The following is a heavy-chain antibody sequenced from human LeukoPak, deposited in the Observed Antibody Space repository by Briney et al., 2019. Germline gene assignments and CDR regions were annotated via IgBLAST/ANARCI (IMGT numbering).Heavy chain of an antibody. Sequence: PGGSLRLSCAASGFTFSSYAMSWVRQAPGKGLEWVPAISGSGGSTYYADSVKGRFTISRDNSKNTLYLQMNSLRAEDTAVYYCAKDRAELLWFGGILDYWGQGTLVTVSS. J-gene: IGHJ4*02. D-gene: IGHD3-10*01. CDR2: ISGSGGST. CDR1: GFTFSSYA. CDR3: AKDRAELLWFGGILDY. V-gene: IGHV3-23*01.